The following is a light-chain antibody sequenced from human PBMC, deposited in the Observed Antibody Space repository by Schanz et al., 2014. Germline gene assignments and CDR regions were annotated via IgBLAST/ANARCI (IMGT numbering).Light chain of an antibody. CDR2: DVS. J-gene: IGLJ3*02. V-gene: IGLV2-14*03. Sequence: QSALTQPASVSGSPGQSITISCTGTSSDVGGYDFVSWYQQHPDKAPKLMIYDVSNRPSGVSNRFSGSKSDNTASLTISGLQAEDEADYYCSSYTTTGTRVFGGGTKLTVL. CDR3: SSYTTTGTRV. CDR1: SSDVGGYDF.